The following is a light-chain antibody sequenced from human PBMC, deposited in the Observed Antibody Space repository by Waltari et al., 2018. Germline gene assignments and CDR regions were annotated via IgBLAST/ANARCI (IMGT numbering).Light chain of an antibody. CDR3: QQYGSSPPVT. V-gene: IGKV3-20*01. Sequence: IVLTQSPGTLSLSPGERATLSCRASQSVSSSYLAWYQQKPGQAPRLLIYGASSRATGNPDRFSGSGSGTDFTLTISRLEPEDFAVYYCQQYGSSPPVTFGQGTRLEIK. J-gene: IGKJ5*01. CDR1: QSVSSSY. CDR2: GAS.